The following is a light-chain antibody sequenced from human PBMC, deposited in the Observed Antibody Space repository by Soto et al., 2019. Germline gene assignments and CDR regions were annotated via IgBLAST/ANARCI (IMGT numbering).Light chain of an antibody. V-gene: IGKV2-28*01. J-gene: IGKJ5*01. CDR3: QQYGSLPIT. Sequence: DIVMTQSPLSLPVTPGEPASISCRSSQSLLHSNGYNYLDWYLQKPGQSPQLLIYLGSNRSSGVPDRFSGSGSGTDFTLTISRVAPEDFAVYYCQQYGSLPITFGQGTRLEIK. CDR1: QSLLHSNGYNY. CDR2: LGS.